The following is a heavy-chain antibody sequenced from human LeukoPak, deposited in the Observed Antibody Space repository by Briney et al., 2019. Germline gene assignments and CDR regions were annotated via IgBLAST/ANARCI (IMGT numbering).Heavy chain of an antibody. J-gene: IGHJ6*03. D-gene: IGHD4-17*01. V-gene: IGHV3-11*04. Sequence: PGGSLRLSCAASGFTFSDYYMTWIRQAPGKGLEWVSYISRGSTILYADSVKGRFTISRDNAKNSLYLQMNSLRAEDTAVYYCARGNNDYGDNGKIRFGYMDVWGKGTTVTVSS. CDR2: ISRGSTI. CDR1: GFTFSDYY. CDR3: ARGNNDYGDNGKIRFGYMDV.